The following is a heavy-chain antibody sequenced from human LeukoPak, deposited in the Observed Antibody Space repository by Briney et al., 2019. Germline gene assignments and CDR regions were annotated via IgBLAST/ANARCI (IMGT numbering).Heavy chain of an antibody. J-gene: IGHJ5*02. D-gene: IGHD3-10*01. Sequence: SETLSLTCTVSGGSVSSSGSYWGWIRQPPGKGLEWIGTVFYSGRTYYNTSLTSRVTVSVDTSGNQFSLRLSSVTAADTALYHCARIQGTYYYGSASPPNWFDPWGQGTLVTVSS. CDR2: VFYSGRT. V-gene: IGHV4-39*01. CDR3: ARIQGTYYYGSASPPNWFDP. CDR1: GGSVSSSGSY.